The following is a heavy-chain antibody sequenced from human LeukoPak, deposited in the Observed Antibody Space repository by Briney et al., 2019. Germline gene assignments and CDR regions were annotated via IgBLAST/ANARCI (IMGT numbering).Heavy chain of an antibody. V-gene: IGHV4-59*01. J-gene: IGHJ3*02. Sequence: SETLSLTCTVSGGSISSYYWCWIRQPPGKGLEWIGYIYYSGSTNYNPSLKSRVTISVDTSKNQFSLKLSSVTAADTAVYYCARADYYDSSGYLDAFDIWGQGTMVTVSS. CDR3: ARADYYDSSGYLDAFDI. D-gene: IGHD3-22*01. CDR1: GGSISSYY. CDR2: IYYSGST.